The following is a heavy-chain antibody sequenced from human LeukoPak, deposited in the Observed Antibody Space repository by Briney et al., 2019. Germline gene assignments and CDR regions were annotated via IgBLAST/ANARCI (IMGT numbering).Heavy chain of an antibody. CDR2: IYPGDSDT. V-gene: IGHV5-51*03. J-gene: IGHJ5*02. CDR3: ARLVRYNWNYDRLNWFDP. CDR1: GYSFTSYW. D-gene: IGHD1-7*01. Sequence: PGESLKISCKGSGYSFTSYWIGWVRQMPGKGLEWMGIIYPGDSDTRYSPSFQGQVTISADKSISTAYLQWSSLKASDTAMYYCARLVRYNWNYDRLNWFDPWGQGTLVTVSS.